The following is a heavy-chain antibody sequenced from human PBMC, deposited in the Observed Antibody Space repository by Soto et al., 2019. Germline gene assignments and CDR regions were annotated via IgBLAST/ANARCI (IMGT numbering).Heavy chain of an antibody. V-gene: IGHV3-23*01. CDR2: ISGSGGST. CDR1: GFTFSSYA. D-gene: IGHD3-10*01. CDR3: AKDGDRLSGSYYNAPALFEY. Sequence: PGGSLRLSCAASGFTFSSYAMSWVRQAPGKGLEWVSAISGSGGSTYYADSVKGRFTISRDNSKNTLYLQMNSLRAEDTAVYYCAKDGDRLSGSYYNAPALFEYWGQGPLVTVSS. J-gene: IGHJ4*02.